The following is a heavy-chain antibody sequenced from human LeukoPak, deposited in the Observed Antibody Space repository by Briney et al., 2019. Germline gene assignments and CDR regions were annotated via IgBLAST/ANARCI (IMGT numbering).Heavy chain of an antibody. CDR2: FDPEDGKT. V-gene: IGHV1-24*01. D-gene: IGHD5-24*01. Sequence: ASVKVSCKVSGYSLSELSMHWVRQAPGKGLEWMGGFDPEDGKTINAQKFQGRLTMTEDTSTDTAYMELSSLRSDDTAVYYCARDTGRWLQSDYWGQGTLVTVSS. CDR3: ARDTGRWLQSDY. J-gene: IGHJ4*02. CDR1: GYSLSELS.